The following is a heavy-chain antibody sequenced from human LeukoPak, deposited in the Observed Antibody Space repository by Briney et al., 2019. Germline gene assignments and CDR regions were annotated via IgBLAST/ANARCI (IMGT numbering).Heavy chain of an antibody. D-gene: IGHD3-9*01. CDR2: INPNSGDT. CDR3: AREGYDILTGYYIDY. Sequence: ASVKVSCKASGYTFTGYYMHWVRQAPGQGLEWMGWINPNSGDTNYAQKFQGGVTMTRDTSISTAYMELSRLRSDDTAVYYCAREGYDILTGYYIDYWGQGTLVTVSS. V-gene: IGHV1-2*02. J-gene: IGHJ4*02. CDR1: GYTFTGYY.